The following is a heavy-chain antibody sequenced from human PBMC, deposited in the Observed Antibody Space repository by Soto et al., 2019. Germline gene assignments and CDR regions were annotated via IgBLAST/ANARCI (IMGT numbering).Heavy chain of an antibody. D-gene: IGHD2-21*02. V-gene: IGHV1-69*01. CDR3: ARASPVIFGGDPCYRLDSSFAS. J-gene: IGHJ5*01. CDR2: ISPLFGTP. Sequence: VQLVQSGAEVRKPGSSLRVSCKSSGATFSTTGISWVRQAPGQGLEWMGGISPLFGTPKYARKFQGRVSITADESTNTVYMELNSLRPDDAAVYYCARASPVIFGGDPCYRLDSSFASWGQGSLVIVSS. CDR1: GATFSTTG.